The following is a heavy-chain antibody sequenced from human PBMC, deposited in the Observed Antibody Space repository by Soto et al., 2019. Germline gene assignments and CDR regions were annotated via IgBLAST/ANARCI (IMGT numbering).Heavy chain of an antibody. CDR2: VYYNGDT. V-gene: IGHV4-59*01. Sequence: QVQLQESGPGLVKPSETLSLTCTVSGGSTHSYYWSLIRQPPGKGLEWMGYVYYNGDTNYNPSITSRVTISVDASKNQFSLKLTSVTPADTAVYYCARGHGHGGSSFDFWGPGTLVTVSS. CDR3: ARGHGHGGSSFDF. D-gene: IGHD2-15*01. J-gene: IGHJ4*02. CDR1: GGSTHSYY.